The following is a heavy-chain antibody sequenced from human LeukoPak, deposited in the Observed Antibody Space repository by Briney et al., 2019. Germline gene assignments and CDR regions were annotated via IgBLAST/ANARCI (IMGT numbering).Heavy chain of an antibody. J-gene: IGHJ4*02. CDR3: ARFSSIAAAFDY. D-gene: IGHD6-13*01. CDR1: GGSFSGYY. CDR2: INHSGST. Sequence: SETMSLTCAVYGGSFSGYYWSWIRQPPGKRLEWIGEINHSGSTSYNPSLKSRVTISVDTSKNQFSLNLSSVTAADTAVYYCARFSSIAAAFDYWGLGTLVTVSS. V-gene: IGHV4-34*01.